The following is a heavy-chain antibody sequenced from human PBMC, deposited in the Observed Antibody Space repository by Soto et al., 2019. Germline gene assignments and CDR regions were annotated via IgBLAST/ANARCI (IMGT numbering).Heavy chain of an antibody. V-gene: IGHV1-2*04. Sequence: ASVKVSCKASGYTFTGYYMYWVRQAPGQGLEWMGWINPNSGGTNYAQKFQGWVTMTRDTSISTAYMELSRLRSDDTAVYYCARDKDDFWSGWDVWGQGTTVTVSS. D-gene: IGHD3-3*01. CDR1: GYTFTGYY. CDR2: INPNSGGT. J-gene: IGHJ6*02. CDR3: ARDKDDFWSGWDV.